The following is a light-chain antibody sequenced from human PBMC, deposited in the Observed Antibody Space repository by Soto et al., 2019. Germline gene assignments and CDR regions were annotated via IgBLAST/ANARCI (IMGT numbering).Light chain of an antibody. Sequence: EIVLTQSPGTLSLSPGERATLSCGASQSVSSSYLAWYQQKPGLAPRLLMYDASSRATGIPDRFSDSGSGTDFTLTISRLEPEYFAVYYCHHYCNAPWTFGQGTKVVIK. CDR1: QSVSSSY. CDR3: HHYCNAPWT. V-gene: IGKV3D-20*01. J-gene: IGKJ1*01. CDR2: DAS.